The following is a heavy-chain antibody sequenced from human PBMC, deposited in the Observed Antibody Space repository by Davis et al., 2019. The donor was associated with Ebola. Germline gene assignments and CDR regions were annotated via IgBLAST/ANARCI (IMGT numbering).Heavy chain of an antibody. D-gene: IGHD3-10*01. V-gene: IGHV4-39*07. CDR2: IYYSGST. Sequence: WIRQPPGKGLEWIGSIYYSGSTNYNPSLKSRVTMSVDTSKNQFSLKLSSVTAADTAVYYCARQPTMVRGVMGYYYGMDVWGQGTTVTVSS. J-gene: IGHJ6*02. CDR3: ARQPTMVRGVMGYYYGMDV.